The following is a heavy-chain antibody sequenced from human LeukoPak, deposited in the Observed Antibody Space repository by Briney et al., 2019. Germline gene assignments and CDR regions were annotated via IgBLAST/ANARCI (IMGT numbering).Heavy chain of an antibody. J-gene: IGHJ4*02. D-gene: IGHD3-22*01. Sequence: GGSLRLSCAASGVTFSDYYMNWIRQAPGKGLEWVSYISSSSSTIYYADSVKGRFTISRDNAKNSLYLQMNSLRAEDTAVYYCARGALHYDSSGYYQEGDYWGQGTLVTVSS. V-gene: IGHV3-11*04. CDR1: GVTFSDYY. CDR2: ISSSSSTI. CDR3: ARGALHYDSSGYYQEGDY.